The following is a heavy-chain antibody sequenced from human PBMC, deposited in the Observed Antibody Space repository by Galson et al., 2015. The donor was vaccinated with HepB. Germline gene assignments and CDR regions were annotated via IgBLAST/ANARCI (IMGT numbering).Heavy chain of an antibody. J-gene: IGHJ4*02. V-gene: IGHV3-7*04. CDR3: TRGVSGDF. CDR2: IKQDGSEG. CDR1: GFTFSAYW. D-gene: IGHD3-3*01. Sequence: SLRFSCAASGFTFSAYWMSWVRQSPGKGLGWVANIKQDGSEGFYVDSVKGRFTISRDNAKNSLYLQMNSLTAEDTAVYYCTRGVSGDFWGQGTLVTVSS.